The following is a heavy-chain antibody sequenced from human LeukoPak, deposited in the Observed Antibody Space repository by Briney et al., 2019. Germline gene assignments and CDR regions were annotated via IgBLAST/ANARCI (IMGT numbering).Heavy chain of an antibody. CDR3: ARASDPWLQLT. J-gene: IGHJ5*02. V-gene: IGHV3-7*05. CDR1: GFTFSNYW. D-gene: IGHD5-24*01. CDR2: IKQDGSEK. Sequence: GGSLRLSCAASGFTFSNYWMIWVRQAPGKGLEWVGNIKQDGSEKRYADSVRGRFSISRDNAQTSLYLQMNSLRAEDTAVYCCARASDPWLQLTWGQGTLVTVSS.